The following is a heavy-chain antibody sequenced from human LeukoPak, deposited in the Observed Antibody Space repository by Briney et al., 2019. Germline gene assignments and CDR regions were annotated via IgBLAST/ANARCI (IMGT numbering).Heavy chain of an antibody. CDR3: ARTVGGAWYSFEY. Sequence: GVSVKVSCKGSVYTFTNSYIHWVRQAPGQGFEWMGAINPGGGTTFYAQKFQGRFTLTRDMSTTAVYMEMSSLRSEDTAVYYCARTVGGAWYSFEYWGQGTLVTVSS. CDR1: VYTFTNSY. D-gene: IGHD6-19*01. V-gene: IGHV1-46*01. CDR2: INPGGGTT. J-gene: IGHJ4*02.